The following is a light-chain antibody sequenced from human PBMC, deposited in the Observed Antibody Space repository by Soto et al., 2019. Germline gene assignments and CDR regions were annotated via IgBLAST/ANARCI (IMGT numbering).Light chain of an antibody. Sequence: IQMTQSPSTLSASVGDIVTMTCRASQSVSSWLAWYQQKPGKAPKLLIYKASSLESGVPSRFSGSGSGTEFTLTISSLQPDDFATYYCQQYNSYSITFGQGTRLEIK. J-gene: IGKJ5*01. CDR2: KAS. V-gene: IGKV1-5*03. CDR3: QQYNSYSIT. CDR1: QSVSSW.